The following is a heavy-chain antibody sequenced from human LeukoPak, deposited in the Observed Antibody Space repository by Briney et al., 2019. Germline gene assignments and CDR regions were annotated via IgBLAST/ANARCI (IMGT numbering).Heavy chain of an antibody. D-gene: IGHD1-26*01. J-gene: IGHJ4*02. Sequence: ASVKVSCKASGYTFASYGISWVRQAPGQGLEWMGWISAYNGNTNYAQKLQGRVTMTTDTSTSTAYMELRSLRSDDTAVYYCARAEWELLPFDYWGQGTLVTVSS. CDR2: ISAYNGNT. V-gene: IGHV1-18*01. CDR1: GYTFASYG. CDR3: ARAEWELLPFDY.